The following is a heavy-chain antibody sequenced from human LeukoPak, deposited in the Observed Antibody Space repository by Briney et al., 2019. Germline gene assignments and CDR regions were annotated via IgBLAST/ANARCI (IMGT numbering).Heavy chain of an antibody. CDR2: INPGDSDI. CDR1: GYSFTNCW. V-gene: IGHV5-51*01. D-gene: IGHD2/OR15-2a*01. J-gene: IGHJ4*02. CDR3: AGRNSRDGLFEDY. Sequence: GESLKISCKGSGYSFTNCWIAWVRQMPGKGLQWLGIINPGDSDIRYSPSFQGQVIISADKSISTAYLQWSSLKASDTAIYYCAGRNSRDGLFEDYWGQGTLVTVSS.